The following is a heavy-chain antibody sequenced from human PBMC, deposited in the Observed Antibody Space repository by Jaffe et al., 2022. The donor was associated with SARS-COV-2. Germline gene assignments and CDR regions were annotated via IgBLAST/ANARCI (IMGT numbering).Heavy chain of an antibody. CDR2: IFSNDEK. Sequence: QVTLKESGPVLVKPTETLTLTCTVSGFSLSDVKMGVSWVRQPPGKALEWLADIFSNDEKSYNRSLRSRLTISQDTSKSQVVLTMTSMDPVDTATYYCARIPGGFYYYMDVWGKGTTVAVSS. V-gene: IGHV2-26*02. CDR1: GFSLSDVKMG. D-gene: IGHD3-16*01. CDR3: ARIPGGFYYYMDV. J-gene: IGHJ6*03.